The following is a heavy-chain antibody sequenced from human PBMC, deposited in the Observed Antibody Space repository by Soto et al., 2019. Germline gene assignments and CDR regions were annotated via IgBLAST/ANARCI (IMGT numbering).Heavy chain of an antibody. V-gene: IGHV3-48*02. D-gene: IGHD6-19*01. CDR2: ISSSSSTI. J-gene: IGHJ4*02. CDR3: ARVGRGLTAVAVMGCFDY. CDR1: GFTFSSYS. Sequence: EVQLVESGGGLVQPGGSLRLSCAASGFTFSSYSMNWVRQAPGKGLEWVSYISSSSSTIYYADSVKGRFTISRDNDKNSLYLQMNSLRDEDTAVYYCARVGRGLTAVAVMGCFDYWGQGTLVTVSS.